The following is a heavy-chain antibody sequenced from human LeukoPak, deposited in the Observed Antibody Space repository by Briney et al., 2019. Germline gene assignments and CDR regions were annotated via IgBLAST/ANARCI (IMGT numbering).Heavy chain of an antibody. J-gene: IGHJ6*03. CDR2: INHSGST. V-gene: IGHV4-34*01. CDR1: GGSFSGYY. CDR3: ARADYSSSWSHYYYYMDV. Sequence: SETLSLTCAVYGGSFSGYYWSWIRQPPGKGLEWIGEINHSGSTNYNPSLKSRVTISVDTSKNQFSLKLSSVTAADTAVYYCARADYSSSWSHYYYYMDVWGKGTTVTVSS. D-gene: IGHD6-13*01.